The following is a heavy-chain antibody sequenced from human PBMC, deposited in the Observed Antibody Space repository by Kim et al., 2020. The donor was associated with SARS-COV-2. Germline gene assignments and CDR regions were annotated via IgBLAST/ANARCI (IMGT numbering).Heavy chain of an antibody. CDR2: ISSSGSTI. Sequence: GGSLRLFCAASGFTFSDYYMSWIRQAPGKGLEWVSYISSSGSTIYYADSVKGRFTISRDNAKNSLYLQMNSLRAEDTAVYYCARRAIAVAGAENYYYYGMDVWGQGTTVTVAS. CDR3: ARRAIAVAGAENYYYYGMDV. V-gene: IGHV3-11*01. J-gene: IGHJ6*02. D-gene: IGHD6-19*01. CDR1: GFTFSDYY.